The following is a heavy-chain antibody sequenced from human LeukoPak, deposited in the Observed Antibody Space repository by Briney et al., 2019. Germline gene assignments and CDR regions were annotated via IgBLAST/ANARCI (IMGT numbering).Heavy chain of an antibody. V-gene: IGHV3-7*01. CDR2: IKKDGSEK. CDR1: GFTFNIYT. J-gene: IGHJ4*02. D-gene: IGHD5-18*01. CDR3: ARGRYNHGYIFDY. Sequence: QPGGSLRLSCATSGFTFNIYTMSWVRQAPGKGLEWVANIKKDGSEKYYVDSVRGRFTISRDNAKNSLYLQMNSLRAEDTAIYYCARGRYNHGYIFDYWGQGTLVTVSS.